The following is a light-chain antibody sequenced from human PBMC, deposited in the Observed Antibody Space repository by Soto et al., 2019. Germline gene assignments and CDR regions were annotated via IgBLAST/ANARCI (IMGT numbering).Light chain of an antibody. V-gene: IGKV1-39*01. CDR2: VAS. CDR1: QTISSW. J-gene: IGKJ1*01. CDR3: QQSYSNTQT. Sequence: DIQMTQSPSTLSGSVGDRVTITCRASQTISSWLAWYQQKPGKAPKLLILVASTLPSGVPSRFSGSGSGTDFTLTISSLQPEDFATYYCQQSYSNTQTFGQGTKV.